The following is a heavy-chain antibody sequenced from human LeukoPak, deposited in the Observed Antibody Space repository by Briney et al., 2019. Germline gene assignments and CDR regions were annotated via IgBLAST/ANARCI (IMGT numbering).Heavy chain of an antibody. CDR2: INPSGGST. CDR3: ARGRHYYDASDYYYEGDAFDI. J-gene: IGHJ3*02. CDR1: GYAFTSYY. Sequence: WASVKVSCKASGYAFTSYYMHWVRQAPGQGLEWMGIINPSGGSTSYAQKFQGRVTMTRDTSTSTVYMELSSLRSEDTAVYFCARGRHYYDASDYYYEGDAFDIWGQGTMVTVSS. D-gene: IGHD3-22*01. V-gene: IGHV1-46*01.